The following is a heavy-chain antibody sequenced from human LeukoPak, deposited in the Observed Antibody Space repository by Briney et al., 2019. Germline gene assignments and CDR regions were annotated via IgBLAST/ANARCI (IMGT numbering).Heavy chain of an antibody. V-gene: IGHV4-38-2*02. J-gene: IGHJ4*02. Sequence: SETLSLTCTVSGYSISSGYYWGWIRQPPGKGLEWIGSIYYSGSTYYNPSLKSRVTISVDTSKNQFSLKLSSVTAADTAVYYCARQQYYYGSGSYSWGQGTLVTVS. CDR3: ARQQYYYGSGSYS. CDR2: IYYSGST. CDR1: GYSISSGYY. D-gene: IGHD3-10*01.